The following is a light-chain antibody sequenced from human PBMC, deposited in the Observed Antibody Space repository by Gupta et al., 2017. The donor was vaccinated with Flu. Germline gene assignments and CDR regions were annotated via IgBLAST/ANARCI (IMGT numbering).Light chain of an antibody. CDR2: EVS. J-gene: IGLJ2*01. Sequence: IPISCTGTSSDVVGYNYVSWYQQLPGKAPKLMIYEVSTRPSGVSNRFSGSKSGNTASLTIAGLQAEDEADYYCSSYTSSSTLGVFGGGTKLTVL. CDR3: SSYTSSSTLGV. CDR1: SSDVVGYNY. V-gene: IGLV2-14*01.